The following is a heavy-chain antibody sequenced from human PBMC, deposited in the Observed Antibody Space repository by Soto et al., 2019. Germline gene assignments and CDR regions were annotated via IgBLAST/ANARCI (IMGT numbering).Heavy chain of an antibody. Sequence: AASVKVSCKASGGTFSSYAISWVRQAPGQGLEWMGGIIPIFGTANYAQKFQGRVTITADKSTSTAYMELSSLRSEDTAVYYCARGRNHDVLRFLEWSLSLSYWGQGTLVTVSS. CDR3: ARGRNHDVLRFLEWSLSLSY. D-gene: IGHD3-3*01. CDR2: IIPIFGTA. J-gene: IGHJ4*02. V-gene: IGHV1-69*06. CDR1: GGTFSSYA.